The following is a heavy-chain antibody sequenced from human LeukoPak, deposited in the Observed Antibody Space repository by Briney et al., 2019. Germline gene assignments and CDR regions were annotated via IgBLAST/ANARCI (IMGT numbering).Heavy chain of an antibody. Sequence: ASVKVSCKASGYTFSGYYMFWVRQAPGQGLEWMGSINSDSGATNYAQKFQGRVTMTRDTSISTAYMELSSLRSDDTGVYYCAAATTGTTFFDYWGQGTLVTVSS. CDR1: GYTFSGYY. J-gene: IGHJ4*02. D-gene: IGHD1-1*01. CDR2: INSDSGAT. V-gene: IGHV1-2*02. CDR3: AAATTGTTFFDY.